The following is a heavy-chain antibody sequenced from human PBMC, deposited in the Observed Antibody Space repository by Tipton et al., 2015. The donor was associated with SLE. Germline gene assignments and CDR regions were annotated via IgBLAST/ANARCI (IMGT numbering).Heavy chain of an antibody. V-gene: IGHV4-59*01. D-gene: IGHD5-24*01. CDR1: GDSITSDY. CDR3: ARMRGGYNAHH. Sequence: TLSLTCTVPGDSITSDYWTWIRQPPGKGLEWIGYISYSGSTNYNPSVRSRVSISLDTPKNQFSLKVKSVTTADTAVYYCARMRGGYNAHHWGQGILVTVSS. J-gene: IGHJ5*02. CDR2: ISYSGST.